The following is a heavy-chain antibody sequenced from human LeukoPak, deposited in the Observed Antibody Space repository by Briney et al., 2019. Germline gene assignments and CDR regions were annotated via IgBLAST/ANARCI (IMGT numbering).Heavy chain of an antibody. V-gene: IGHV3-21*05. J-gene: IGHJ4*02. Sequence: GGSLRLSCAASGFTLSSNCMHWVGQAPGKGLEWVSYISLSGSDTYYADSVTGRFTISREHAQNSLYLQMNSLSDEDTGVYCLARDPPGYRIRYIDYWGQGTRVTSPS. CDR1: GFTLSSNC. CDR3: ARDPPGYRIRYIDY. D-gene: IGHD1-14*01. CDR2: ISLSGSDT.